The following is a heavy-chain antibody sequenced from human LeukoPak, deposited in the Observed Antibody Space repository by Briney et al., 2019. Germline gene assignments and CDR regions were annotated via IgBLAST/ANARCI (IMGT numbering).Heavy chain of an antibody. CDR3: ARGRASSWYDLDYYYYYYMDV. CDR1: GGSISSSSYY. V-gene: IGHV4-39*07. Sequence: SETLSLTCTVSGGSISSSSYYWGWIRQPPVKGLEWIGSIYYSGSTYYNPSLKSRVTISVDTSKNQFSLKLSSVTAADTAVYYCARGRASSWYDLDYYYYYYMDVWGKGTTVTISS. CDR2: IYYSGST. D-gene: IGHD6-13*01. J-gene: IGHJ6*03.